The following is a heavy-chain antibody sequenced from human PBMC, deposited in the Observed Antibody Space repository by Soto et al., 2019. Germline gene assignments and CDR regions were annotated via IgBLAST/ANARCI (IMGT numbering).Heavy chain of an antibody. Sequence: EVQLVESGGDLVQPGGSLRLSCVASAFSSSTSWMSWFRQAPGKGPEWVAIIRQDGSEKYYVESVKGRFTISRDSAKDSLSLQMNSLRGEDTAVYYCARGRGWLFDMWGPGTQVTVSS. CDR2: IRQDGSEK. D-gene: IGHD6-19*01. CDR3: ARGRGWLFDM. CDR1: AFSSSTSW. J-gene: IGHJ4*02. V-gene: IGHV3-7*01.